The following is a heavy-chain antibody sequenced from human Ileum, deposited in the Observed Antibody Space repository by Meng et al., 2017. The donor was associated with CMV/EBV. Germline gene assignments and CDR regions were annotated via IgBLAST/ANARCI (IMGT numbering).Heavy chain of an antibody. Sequence: LRLSCTVSGGSISSGGYYWSWIRQHPGKGLEWIGYIYYSGSTYYNPSLKSRVTISVDTSKNQFSLKLSSVTAADTAVYYCAKVVVVANRGWFDPWGQGTLVTVSS. J-gene: IGHJ5*02. CDR1: GGSISSGGYY. CDR3: AKVVVVANRGWFDP. CDR2: IYYSGST. D-gene: IGHD2-15*01. V-gene: IGHV4-31*03.